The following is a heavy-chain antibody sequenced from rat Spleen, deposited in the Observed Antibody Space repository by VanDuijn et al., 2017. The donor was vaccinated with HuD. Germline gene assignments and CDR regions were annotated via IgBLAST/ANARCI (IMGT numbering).Heavy chain of an antibody. CDR1: GFTFSNYD. J-gene: IGHJ1*01. V-gene: IGHV5-17*01. Sequence: EVQLVESGGGLAQPGRSLKISCAASGFTFSNYDMAWVRQAPTKGLEWVASINYDGSSTYYRDSAKGRFTISRDNAKSTLYLQMDSLRSEDTATYYCARRFPYWYFDFWGPGTMVTVSS. CDR3: ARRFPYWYFDF. CDR2: INYDGSST.